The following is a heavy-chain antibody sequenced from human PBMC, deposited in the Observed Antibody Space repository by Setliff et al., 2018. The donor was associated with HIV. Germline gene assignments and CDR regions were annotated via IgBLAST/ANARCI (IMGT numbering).Heavy chain of an antibody. Sequence: TLSLTCAVSGGPLNSRNWWSWVRQPPGKALEWLALIYWDDDKLYNPSLKTRLTVTKDTSKNQVVLTMTNMDPVDTATYFCAHRLHIWDFFDYWGPGTVVTVSS. CDR3: AHRLHIWDFFDY. V-gene: IGHV2-5*08. CDR2: IYWDDDK. J-gene: IGHJ4*02. CDR1: GGPLNSRNW. D-gene: IGHD3-16*01.